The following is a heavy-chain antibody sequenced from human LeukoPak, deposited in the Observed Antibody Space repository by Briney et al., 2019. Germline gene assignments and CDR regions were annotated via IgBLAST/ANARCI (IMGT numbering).Heavy chain of an antibody. CDR3: ARDPSPYCSSTGCYSWFDP. CDR2: IHHSGST. Sequence: PSETLSLTCTVSGGSISSYYWSWIRQPPGEGLEWIEQIHHSGSTNYNPSLKSRVTISVDKSKNQLSLKLSSVTAADTAVYYCARDPSPYCSSTGCYSWFDPWGQGTLVTVSS. V-gene: IGHV4-59*12. CDR1: GGSISSYY. D-gene: IGHD2-2*01. J-gene: IGHJ5*02.